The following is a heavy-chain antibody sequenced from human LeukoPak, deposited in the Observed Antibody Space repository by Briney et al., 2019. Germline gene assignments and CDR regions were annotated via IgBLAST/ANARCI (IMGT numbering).Heavy chain of an antibody. CDR3: ASPTGMVRGAFDY. D-gene: IGHD3-10*01. V-gene: IGHV3-30-3*01. CDR2: ISYDGSNK. CDR1: GFTFSSYA. Sequence: QAGGSLRLSCAASGFTFSSYAMHWVRQAPGKGLEWVAVISYDGSNKYYADSVKGRFTISRDNSKNTLYLQMNSLRAEDTAVYYCASPTGMVRGAFDYWGQGTLVTVSS. J-gene: IGHJ4*02.